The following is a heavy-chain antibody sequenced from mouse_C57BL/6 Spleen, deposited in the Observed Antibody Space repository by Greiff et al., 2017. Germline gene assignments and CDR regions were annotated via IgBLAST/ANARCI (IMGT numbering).Heavy chain of an antibody. J-gene: IGHJ3*01. V-gene: IGHV5-17*01. Sequence: EVQRVESGGGLVKPGGSLKLSCAASGFTFSDYGMHWVRQAPEKGLEWVAYISSGSSTIYYADTVKGRFTISRDNAKNTLFLQMTSLRSEDTAMYYCAREGIYYYCSRGGFAYWGQGTLVTVSA. CDR1: GFTFSDYG. CDR3: AREGIYYYCSRGGFAY. D-gene: IGHD1-1*01. CDR2: ISSGSSTI.